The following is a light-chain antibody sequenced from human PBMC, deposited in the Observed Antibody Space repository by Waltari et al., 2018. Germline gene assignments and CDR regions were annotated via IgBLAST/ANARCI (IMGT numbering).Light chain of an antibody. Sequence: IVLTQSPAPLSLSPGQRATLSCRASQSVGRSLGWYQQKVGQAPRLLIFDASNRATGVPARFSGSGSGIEFTLTISRLEPDDFAVYYCQLRSNRPPYAFGQGTKLEMK. CDR3: QLRSNRPPYA. CDR1: QSVGRS. CDR2: DAS. J-gene: IGKJ2*01. V-gene: IGKV3-11*01.